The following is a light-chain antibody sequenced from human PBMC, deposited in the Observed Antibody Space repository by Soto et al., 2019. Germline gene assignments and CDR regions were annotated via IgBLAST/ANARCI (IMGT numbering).Light chain of an antibody. V-gene: IGKV1-39*01. CDR3: QSSYSTRWT. CDR1: QSIQSF. J-gene: IGKJ1*01. CDR2: AAS. Sequence: DIQMTQSPSSVSASVGDRVTITCRASQSIQSFLNWYQQKPGKAPKLLIYAASSLQSGVPSRFSGGGSGTEFTLTISSLQADDFATYYCQSSYSTRWTFGQGTKLEIK.